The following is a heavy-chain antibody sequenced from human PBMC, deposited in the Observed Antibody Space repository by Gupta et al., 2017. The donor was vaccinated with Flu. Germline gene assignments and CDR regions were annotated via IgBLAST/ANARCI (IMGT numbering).Heavy chain of an antibody. V-gene: IGHV3-9*01. CDR2: ISWNSATV. CDR3: ARGVSSYGDYFDY. D-gene: IGHD5-18*01. CDR1: GFTFDGYT. J-gene: IGHJ4*02. Sequence: EVQLVESGGGLVQPGGSLRLSCAASGFTFDGYTMPWVRQAPGKGLECVAGISWNSATVAYADSVKGRFTISRDNARNSLYLQMSSLRVEDTAFYYCARGVSSYGDYFDYWGQGTLVPVSS.